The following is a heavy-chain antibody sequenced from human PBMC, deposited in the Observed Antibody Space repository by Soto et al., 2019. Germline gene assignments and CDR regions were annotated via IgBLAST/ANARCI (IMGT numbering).Heavy chain of an antibody. CDR1: GGSISSGGYY. CDR2: IYYSGST. D-gene: IGHD5-18*01. Sequence: QVQLQESGPGLVKPSQTLSLTCTVSGGSISSGGYYWSWIRQHPGKGLEGIGYIYYSGSTYYNPSLKSRVTISVDTSKNQFSLKLSSVTAADTAVYYCARERVGDGYSYGCLDVWGQGTTVTVSS. V-gene: IGHV4-31*03. CDR3: ARERVGDGYSYGCLDV. J-gene: IGHJ6*02.